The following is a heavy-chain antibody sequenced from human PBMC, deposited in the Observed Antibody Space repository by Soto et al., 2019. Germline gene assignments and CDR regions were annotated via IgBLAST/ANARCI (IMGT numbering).Heavy chain of an antibody. D-gene: IGHD1-1*01. V-gene: IGHV3-48*01. Sequence: GESLRLSCAASGFTFSTHSMNWVRQAPGKGLEWISYITSSSVTMYADSVKGRFTISRDNDKNSLYLQMNSLRVEDTAVYFCVGEVGFQLIYWGQGTLVTVSS. J-gene: IGHJ4*02. CDR3: VGEVGFQLIY. CDR1: GFTFSTHS. CDR2: ITSSSVTM.